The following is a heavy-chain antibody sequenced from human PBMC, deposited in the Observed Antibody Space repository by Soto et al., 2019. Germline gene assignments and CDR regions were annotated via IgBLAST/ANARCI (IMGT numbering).Heavy chain of an antibody. CDR2: ISSSSSYT. Sequence: GGSLRLSCAASGFTFSDYYMSWIRQAPGKGLEWVSYISSSSSYTKYADSVRGRFTISRDNAKNSLCLQMTSLRAEDTAVYYCARVGSQNIYYFDYWGQGIPVTVSS. CDR1: GFTFSDYY. D-gene: IGHD2-21*01. V-gene: IGHV3-11*06. CDR3: ARVGSQNIYYFDY. J-gene: IGHJ4*02.